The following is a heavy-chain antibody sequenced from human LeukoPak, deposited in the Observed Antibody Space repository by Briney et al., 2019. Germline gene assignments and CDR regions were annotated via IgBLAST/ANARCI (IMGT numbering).Heavy chain of an antibody. CDR1: GFSISSNYYY. CDR3: ARQKLSVAVDLA. V-gene: IGHV4-39*01. CDR2: IYYSGST. Sequence: SETLSVTCTVSGFSISSNYYYWVWIRQPPGKGLEWIGSIYYSGSTYYNPSLKSRVTISVDTSKNQFSLKLSSVTGADTDVYYSARQKLSVAVDLAWGQGTLVTVSS. D-gene: IGHD6-19*01. J-gene: IGHJ5*02.